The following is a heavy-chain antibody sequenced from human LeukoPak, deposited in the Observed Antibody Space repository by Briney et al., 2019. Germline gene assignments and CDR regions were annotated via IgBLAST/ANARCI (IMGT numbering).Heavy chain of an antibody. V-gene: IGHV1-46*01. Sequence: ASVKVSCKASGYTFTSNYIHWVRQAPGQGLEWMGMIYPRDGSTSYAQKFQGRVTVTRDTSTSTVHMELSDLRSEDTAVYYCARDQEGFDYWGQGTLATVSS. J-gene: IGHJ4*02. CDR3: ARDQEGFDY. CDR1: GYTFTSNY. CDR2: IYPRDGST.